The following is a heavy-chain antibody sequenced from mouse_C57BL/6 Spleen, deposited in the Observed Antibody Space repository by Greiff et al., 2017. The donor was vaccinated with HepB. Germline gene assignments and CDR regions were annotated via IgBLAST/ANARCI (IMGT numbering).Heavy chain of an antibody. CDR3: ARRDYGSSYGAMDY. D-gene: IGHD1-1*01. Sequence: VQLQQSGPELVKPGDSVKISCKASGYSFTGYFMNWVMQSHGKSLEWIGRINPYNGDTFYNQKFKGKATLTVDKSSSTAYMQLNSLTSEDSAVYYCARRDYGSSYGAMDYWGQGTSVTVSS. CDR1: GYSFTGYF. CDR2: INPYNGDT. J-gene: IGHJ4*01. V-gene: IGHV1-20*01.